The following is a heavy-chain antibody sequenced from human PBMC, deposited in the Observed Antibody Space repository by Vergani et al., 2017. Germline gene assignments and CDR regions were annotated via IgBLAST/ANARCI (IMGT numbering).Heavy chain of an antibody. D-gene: IGHD3-3*01. J-gene: IGHJ4*02. CDR1: GGSISSGSYY. Sequence: QVQLQESGPGLVKPSQTLSLTCTVSGGSISSGSYYWSWIRQPAGKGLEWIGRIYTSGSTNYNPSLKSRVTISVDTSKNQFSLKLSSVTAADPAVYYCARLSGSGPADYWGQGTLVTVSS. CDR3: ARLSGSGPADY. V-gene: IGHV4-61*02. CDR2: IYTSGST.